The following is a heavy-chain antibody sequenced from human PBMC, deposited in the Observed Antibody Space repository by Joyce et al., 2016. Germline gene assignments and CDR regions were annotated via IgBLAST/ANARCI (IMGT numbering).Heavy chain of an antibody. V-gene: IGHV1-18*01. CDR1: GYTFTTSS. D-gene: IGHD3-16*01. Sequence: QIQLLQSGAEVKRPGASVRVSCLTSGYTFTTSSITWVRQAPGQGREWVGRISTFNGYTTYGQRLQGRVTMTTDTSTSTAFMELRSLTSDDTAVYYCARGDYPRYFDYWGQGTLVTVSS. CDR2: ISTFNGYT. CDR3: ARGDYPRYFDY. J-gene: IGHJ4*02.